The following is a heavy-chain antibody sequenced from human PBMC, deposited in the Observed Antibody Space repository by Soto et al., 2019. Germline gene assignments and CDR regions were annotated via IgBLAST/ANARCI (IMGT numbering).Heavy chain of an antibody. V-gene: IGHV3-7*03. CDR2: IKFDGSEK. D-gene: IGHD2-2*01. J-gene: IGHJ4*02. CDR3: VEDGGYCSSTTCYSPRNHYFDS. Sequence: PGGSLRLSCAASGFTFSYYLMSWVRQSPGKGPEWVANIKFDGSEKQYVDSVKGRFSISRDNSRNSLFLQMNSLRAGDTAVYYCVEDGGYCSSTTCYSPRNHYFDSWGQGTLVTVSS. CDR1: GFTFSYYL.